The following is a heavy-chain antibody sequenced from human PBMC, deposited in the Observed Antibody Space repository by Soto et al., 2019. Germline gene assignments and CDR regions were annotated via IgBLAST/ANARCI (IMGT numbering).Heavy chain of an antibody. CDR2: IYYSGST. CDR1: GGSISSGGYY. J-gene: IGHJ5*02. CDR3: ARSSSSGWVSQFDP. V-gene: IGHV4-31*03. D-gene: IGHD6-19*01. Sequence: QVQLQESGPGLVKPSQTLSLTCTVSGGSISSGGYYWSWIRQHPGKGLEWIGYIYYSGSTYYNPSPKTRGLISVTPSKHPFYLRLNSVTAADTAVYYCARSSSSGWVSQFDPWGQGMLVTVSS.